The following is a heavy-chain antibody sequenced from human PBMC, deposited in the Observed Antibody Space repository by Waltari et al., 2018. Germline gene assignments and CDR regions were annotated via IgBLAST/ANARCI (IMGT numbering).Heavy chain of an antibody. CDR3: ARDSGITIFGVVEY. J-gene: IGHJ4*02. V-gene: IGHV3-30*01. CDR2: ISYDGSNK. D-gene: IGHD3-3*01. Sequence: QVQLVESGGGVVQPGRSLRLSCAASGFTFSSYAMHWVRQAPGKGLEWVAVISYDGSNKYHADSVKGRFTISRDNSKNTLYLQMNSLRAEDTAVYYCARDSGITIFGVVEYWGQGTLVTVSS. CDR1: GFTFSSYA.